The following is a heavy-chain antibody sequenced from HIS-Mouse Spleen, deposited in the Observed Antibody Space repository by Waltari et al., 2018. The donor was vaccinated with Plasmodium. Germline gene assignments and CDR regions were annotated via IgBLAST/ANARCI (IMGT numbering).Heavy chain of an antibody. CDR2: ISYDGSKK. J-gene: IGHJ4*02. D-gene: IGHD6-13*01. Sequence: QVQLVESGGGVVQPGRSLRLSCAASGFTFSSYGMPWVRQAPGKGLEWVEVISYDGSKKYYAESVKGRFTISRDNSKNTLYLQMNSLRAEDTAVYYCAKDRRSSSWYVDYWGQGTLVTVSS. CDR1: GFTFSSYG. CDR3: AKDRRSSSWYVDY. V-gene: IGHV3-30*18.